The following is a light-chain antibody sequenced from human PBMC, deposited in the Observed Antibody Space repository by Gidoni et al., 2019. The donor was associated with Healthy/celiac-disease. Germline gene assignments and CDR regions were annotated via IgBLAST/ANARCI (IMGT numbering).Light chain of an antibody. J-gene: IGKJ2*01. CDR3: QQYDNLPYT. V-gene: IGKV1-33*01. Sequence: DIQMTQSPSSLSASVGDRVTITCQASQDISNYLNWYQQKPGKAPKLLIYDASNLETGVPSRFSGSGSGTDFTFTISSLQPEDIATYYCQQYDNLPYTFGQXTKLKIK. CDR1: QDISNY. CDR2: DAS.